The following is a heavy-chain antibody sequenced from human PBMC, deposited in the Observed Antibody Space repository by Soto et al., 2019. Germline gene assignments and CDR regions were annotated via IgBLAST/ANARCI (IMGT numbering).Heavy chain of an antibody. V-gene: IGHV3-23*01. CDR2: ISSGGSNT. J-gene: IGHJ5*01. CDR1: GFTFSNYG. Sequence: EVQLLESGGGLFPPGGSLRLSCAASGFTFSNYGMTWVRQAPGKGLEWVSGISSGGSNTYYADSVKGRCTISRDKSKKTLWLQMNGLRAEDAAVYYCAKGVTIFVYCDGGSSCNWFGSWGPGTLVTVSS. D-gene: IGHD2-21*01. CDR3: AKGVTIFVYCDGGSSCNWFGS.